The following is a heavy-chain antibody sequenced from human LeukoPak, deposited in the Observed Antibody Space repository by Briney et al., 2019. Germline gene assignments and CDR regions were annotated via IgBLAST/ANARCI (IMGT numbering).Heavy chain of an antibody. CDR1: GGSISSSSYY. J-gene: IGHJ3*02. Sequence: SETLSLTCTVSGGSISSSSYYWSWIRQPPGKGLEWIGYIYYSGSTNYNPSLKSRVTISVGTSKNQFSLKLSSVTAADTAVYYCARHGRADVGSWFLNAFDIWGQGALVTVSS. CDR3: ARHGRADVGSWFLNAFDI. V-gene: IGHV4-61*05. D-gene: IGHD6-13*01. CDR2: IYYSGST.